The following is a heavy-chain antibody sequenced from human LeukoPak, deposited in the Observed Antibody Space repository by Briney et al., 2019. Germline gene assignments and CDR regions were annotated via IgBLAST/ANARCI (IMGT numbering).Heavy chain of an antibody. D-gene: IGHD3-3*01. CDR1: GYTFTSYA. CDR3: ARLHYDFWSGYLYYFDY. V-gene: IGHV1-3*01. Sequence: ASVKVSCKASGYTFTSYAIHWVRQAPGQRLEWMGWISAGNGNTKYSQNFQGRVTFISNTSATTAFMELSSLRSDDTAVYYCARLHYDFWSGYLYYFDYWGQGTLVTVSS. J-gene: IGHJ4*02. CDR2: ISAGNGNT.